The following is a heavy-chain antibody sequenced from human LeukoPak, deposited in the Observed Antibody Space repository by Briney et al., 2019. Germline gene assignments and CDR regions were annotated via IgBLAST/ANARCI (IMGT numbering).Heavy chain of an antibody. J-gene: IGHJ6*02. V-gene: IGHV3-30-3*01. CDR1: GFTFSNYD. D-gene: IGHD3-10*01. CDR2: ISYDGSTK. Sequence: GGSLRLSCAASGFTFSNYDTHWVRQAPGKGLEWVAVISYDGSTKYYADSVKGRFTISRDNSMNTLYLQMDSLRDEDTAVYYCARDKAWTDYGSGSPITLHYGMDVWGQGTTVTVSS. CDR3: ARDKAWTDYGSGSPITLHYGMDV.